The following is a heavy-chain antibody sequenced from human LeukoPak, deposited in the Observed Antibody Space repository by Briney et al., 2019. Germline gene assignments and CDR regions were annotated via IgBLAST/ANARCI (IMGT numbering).Heavy chain of an antibody. CDR2: ISNDGSDT. Sequence: AGGSLRLSCAVSGFSFTNYAMHWVRQVPGRGPEWVAVISNDGSDTSYADSVKGRFTISRDNSKNMLFLQMNSLRVEDTSIYYCARDKFPAVPAAMYYMDVWGRGTTVTVSS. J-gene: IGHJ6*03. V-gene: IGHV3-30*03. CDR3: ARDKFPAVPAAMYYMDV. CDR1: GFSFTNYA. D-gene: IGHD2-2*01.